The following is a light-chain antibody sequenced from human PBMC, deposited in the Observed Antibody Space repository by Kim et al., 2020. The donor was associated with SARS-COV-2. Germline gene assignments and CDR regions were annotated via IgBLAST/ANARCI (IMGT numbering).Light chain of an antibody. Sequence: ELTQPPSVSGTPGQRVTISCSGCTSNIGSNAVNWYRQLPGTAPQLVIYLNDQRPSGVPGRFSGSKSGTSASLAISGLQSDDEADYYCATWDESLMGVFGGGTQLTVL. CDR2: LND. V-gene: IGLV1-44*01. CDR3: ATWDESLMGV. CDR1: TSNIGSNA. J-gene: IGLJ3*02.